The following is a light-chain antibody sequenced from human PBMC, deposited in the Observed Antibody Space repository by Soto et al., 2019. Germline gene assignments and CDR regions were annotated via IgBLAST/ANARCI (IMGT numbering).Light chain of an antibody. CDR2: EVN. J-gene: IGLJ1*01. CDR1: SSDVGGYNY. CDR3: SSYTSDTRPYV. Sequence: QSVLAQPASVSGSPGQSITISCTGTSSDVGGYNYVSWYQLHPGKAPKLIIYEVNNRPSGLSNRFSGSKSGNTASLTISGLQADDEGDYYCSSYTSDTRPYVFGTGTKVTVL. V-gene: IGLV2-14*01.